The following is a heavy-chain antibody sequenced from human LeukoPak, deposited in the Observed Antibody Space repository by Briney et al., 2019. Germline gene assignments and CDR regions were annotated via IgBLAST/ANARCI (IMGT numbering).Heavy chain of an antibody. CDR3: AREGDIVVVPAAAYFDY. Sequence: ASVKVSCKASGYTFTGYYMHWVRQAPGQGLDWMGWINPNSGGTNYAQKFQGRVTMTRDTPISTAYMELSRLRSDDTAVYYCAREGDIVVVPAAAYFDYWGQGTLVTVSS. CDR2: INPNSGGT. D-gene: IGHD2-2*01. V-gene: IGHV1-2*02. J-gene: IGHJ4*02. CDR1: GYTFTGYY.